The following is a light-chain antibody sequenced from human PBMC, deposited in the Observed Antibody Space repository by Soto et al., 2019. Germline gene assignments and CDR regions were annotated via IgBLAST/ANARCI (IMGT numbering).Light chain of an antibody. J-gene: IGKJ1*01. CDR2: SAT. V-gene: IGKV1-39*01. CDR1: QSINNF. CDR3: QQNFSTPQT. Sequence: DIQMTQSASSLTASLGDRVTITCRASQSINNFLNWYQQKPGQAPKLLMYSATTLLGGVPSRFSGSGSGTDFSLTNSSMQPEDFATYYCQQNFSTPQTFGQGTKVEI.